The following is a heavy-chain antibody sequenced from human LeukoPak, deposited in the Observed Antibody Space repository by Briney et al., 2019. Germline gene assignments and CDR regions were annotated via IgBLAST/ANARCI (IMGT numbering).Heavy chain of an antibody. Sequence: KPSETLTLTCGVSGYSISRGDDWAWLRQPPGQGLEWIGNIYHTGSTYYTPSLGSRVTISVDTSKNEFSLHLNSVTAADTAVYYCARAGWIITSGIDYWGQGALVTVSS. CDR1: GYSISRGDD. J-gene: IGHJ4*02. CDR2: IYHTGST. CDR3: ARAGWIITSGIDY. D-gene: IGHD3-10*01. V-gene: IGHV4-38-2*01.